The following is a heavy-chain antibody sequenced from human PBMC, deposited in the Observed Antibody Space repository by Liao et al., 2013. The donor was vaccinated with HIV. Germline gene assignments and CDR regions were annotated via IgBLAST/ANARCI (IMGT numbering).Heavy chain of an antibody. CDR3: ARVYSGTFEYYYHYYMDV. Sequence: QVQLQESGPGLVKPSQTLSLTCTVSGGSISSGSYYWSWIRQPAGKRLEWIGRIYTSGSTNYNPSLKSRVTISMDTSKNQLSLKLSSVTAADTAVYYCARVYSGTFEYYYHYYMDVWGKGTTVTVSS. CDR1: GGSISSGSYY. D-gene: IGHD1-26*01. J-gene: IGHJ6*03. V-gene: IGHV4-61*02. CDR2: IYTSGST.